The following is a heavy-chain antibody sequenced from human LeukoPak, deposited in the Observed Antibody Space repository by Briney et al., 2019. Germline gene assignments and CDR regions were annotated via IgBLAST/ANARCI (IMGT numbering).Heavy chain of an antibody. J-gene: IGHJ3*02. CDR2: ISSASGII. V-gene: IGHV3-48*01. Sequence: QPGGSLRLSCAASGSIFNNYYMNWVRQAPGKGLEWVSYISSASGIIYYADSVKGRFTISRDNAKNALYLQMNSLRADDTAVYYCARTDGFDIWGQGTMVTVSS. CDR1: GSIFNNYY. CDR3: ARTDGFDI.